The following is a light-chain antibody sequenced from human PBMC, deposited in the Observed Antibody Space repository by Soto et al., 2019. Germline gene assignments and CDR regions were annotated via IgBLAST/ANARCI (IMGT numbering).Light chain of an antibody. CDR2: DAS. CDR1: QNVSSS. J-gene: IGKJ4*01. CDR3: QQRTSWPPLT. Sequence: EIVLTQSPATLSLSPGERTSLSCRTSQNVSSSLDWYQHKPGQPPRLLIYDASERAIGTPARVSGSGSGTDFTLTISGLESEDFAVYYCQQRTSWPPLTFGGGTTVE. V-gene: IGKV3-11*01.